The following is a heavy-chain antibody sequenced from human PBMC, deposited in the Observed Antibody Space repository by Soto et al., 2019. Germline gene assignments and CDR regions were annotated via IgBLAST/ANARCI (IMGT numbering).Heavy chain of an antibody. CDR3: ATSYETGVDP. CDR2: IKVDSGYT. J-gene: IGHJ5*02. Sequence: QLQLVQSAAEVKKPGASVRVSCKAYGYPFIKYGISWIRQAPEQGLEWMGWIKVDSGYTNYAQKFQGRVTMTADTDSDTAFMALRSLRLDDTDVYFCATSYETGVDPWGQGTLVSVSS. V-gene: IGHV1-18*04. D-gene: IGHD5-12*01. CDR1: GYPFIKYG.